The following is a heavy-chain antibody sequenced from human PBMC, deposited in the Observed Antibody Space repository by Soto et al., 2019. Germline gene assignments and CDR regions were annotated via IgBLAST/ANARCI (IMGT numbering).Heavy chain of an antibody. D-gene: IGHD3-10*01. CDR1: GGSISSSSYY. CDR2: IYYSGST. J-gene: IGHJ6*03. V-gene: IGHV4-39*01. CDR3: ARRGPQDTGSVIFKSYYYYYYMDV. Sequence: SETLSLTCTVSGGSISSSSYYWGWIRQPPGKGLEWIGSIYYSGSTYYNPSLKSRVTISVDTSKNQFSLKLSSVTAADTAVYYCARRGPQDTGSVIFKSYYYYYYMDVWGKGTTVTVSS.